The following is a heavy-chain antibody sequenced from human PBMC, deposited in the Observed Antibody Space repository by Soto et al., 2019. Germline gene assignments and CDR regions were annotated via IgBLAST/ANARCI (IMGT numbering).Heavy chain of an antibody. V-gene: IGHV4-4*08. CDR3: VREGFGRLHGLVDV. CDR1: DDSSSSYK. D-gene: IGHD3-10*01. J-gene: IGHJ6*02. CDR2: IDSNGGT. Sequence: QVQLQESGPGLVKPSETLSLTCTVSDDSSSSYKWSWIRQPPGRRLEWIGYIDSNGGTSYNPTLHSRVTISTDPSTTQFSLRLSSVTAADTAVYYCVREGFGRLHGLVDVWGQGTTVTVSS.